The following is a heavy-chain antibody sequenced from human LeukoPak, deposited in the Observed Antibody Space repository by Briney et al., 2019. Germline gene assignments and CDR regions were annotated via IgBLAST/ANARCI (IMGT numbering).Heavy chain of an antibody. D-gene: IGHD2-21*01. V-gene: IGHV3-15*07. CDR1: GFTFSNVW. CDR3: TTDYGSSISSYYYYGMDV. CDR2: IKSKAYGGTV. J-gene: IGHJ6*02. Sequence: GGSLRLSCAASGFTFSNVWMNWVRQAPGKGLEWVGRIKSKAYGGTVDYAAPVKGRYTISRDDSKNTLYLQMNSLKTEDTAVYYCTTDYGSSISSYYYYGMDVWGQGTTVTVSS.